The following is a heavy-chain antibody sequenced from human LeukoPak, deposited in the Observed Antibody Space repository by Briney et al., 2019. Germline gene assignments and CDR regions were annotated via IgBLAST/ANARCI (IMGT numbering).Heavy chain of an antibody. J-gene: IGHJ6*02. CDR3: AREKRDFWSGYLLYYYYYGMDV. Sequence: GASVKVSCKASGYTFTSYYMHWVRQAPGQGLEWMGIINPSGGSTSYAQKFQGRVTMTRDTSTSTVYMELSSLRSEDTAVYYCAREKRDFWSGYLLYYYYYGMDVWGQGTTVTVSS. D-gene: IGHD3-3*01. V-gene: IGHV1-46*01. CDR2: INPSGGST. CDR1: GYTFTSYY.